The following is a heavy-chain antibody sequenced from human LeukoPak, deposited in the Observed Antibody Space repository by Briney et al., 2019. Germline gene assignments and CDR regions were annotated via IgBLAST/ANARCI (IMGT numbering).Heavy chain of an antibody. D-gene: IGHD4-17*01. CDR1: GGSISSSSYY. Sequence: NPSETLSLTCTVSGGSISSSSYYWGWIRQPPGKGLEWIGSIYYSGSTYYNPSLKSRVTISVDTSKNQFSLKLSSVTAADTAVYYCARGTLTTVTGYYYYYGMDVWGQGTTVTVSS. V-gene: IGHV4-39*01. CDR2: IYYSGST. CDR3: ARGTLTTVTGYYYYYGMDV. J-gene: IGHJ6*02.